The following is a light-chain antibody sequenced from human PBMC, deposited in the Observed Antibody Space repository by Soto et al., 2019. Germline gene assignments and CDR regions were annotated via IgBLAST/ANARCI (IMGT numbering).Light chain of an antibody. CDR2: DVT. CDR1: SSDVGGYNY. V-gene: IGLV2-11*01. CDR3: CSYAGSYTFV. J-gene: IGLJ2*01. Sequence: QSALTQPRSVSGSPGQSVTISCTGISSDVGGYNYVSWYQQHPGKAPKLMIYDVTKRPSGVPDRFSGSNSGNTASLTISGLQAEDEADYYCCSYAGSYTFVFGGGTKLTVL.